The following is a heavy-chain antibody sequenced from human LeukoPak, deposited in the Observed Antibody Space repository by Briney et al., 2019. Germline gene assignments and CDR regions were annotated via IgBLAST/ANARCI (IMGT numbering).Heavy chain of an antibody. J-gene: IGHJ4*02. CDR3: ARDSAYCGGDCYYDY. Sequence: SVKVSCKASGGTFSSYAISWVRQAPGQGLEWMGGIIPIFGTANYAQKFQGRVTITADESTSTAYMELSSLRSEDTAVYYCARDSAYCGGDCYYDYWGQGTLVTVSP. D-gene: IGHD2-21*02. CDR1: GGTFSSYA. CDR2: IIPIFGTA. V-gene: IGHV1-69*13.